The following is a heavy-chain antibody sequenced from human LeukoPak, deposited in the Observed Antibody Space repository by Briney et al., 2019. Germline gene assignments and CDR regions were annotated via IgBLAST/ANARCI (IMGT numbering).Heavy chain of an antibody. D-gene: IGHD1-26*01. Sequence: GASVKVSCKASGYTFTSYYMHWVRQAPGQGLEWMGIINPSGGSTSYAQKFQGRVTMTRDMSTSTVYMELSSLRSEDTAVYYCARYSIVGATMDAFDIWGQGTMVTVSS. J-gene: IGHJ3*02. V-gene: IGHV1-46*01. CDR2: INPSGGST. CDR1: GYTFTSYY. CDR3: ARYSIVGATMDAFDI.